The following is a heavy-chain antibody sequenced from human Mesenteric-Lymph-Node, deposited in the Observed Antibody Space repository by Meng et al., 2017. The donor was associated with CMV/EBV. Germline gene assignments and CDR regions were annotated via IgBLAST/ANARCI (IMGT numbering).Heavy chain of an antibody. Sequence: GESLKISCAASGFTFSSYGMHWVRQAPGKGLEWVAVIWYDGSNKYYADSVKGRFTISRDNSKNTLYLQMNSLRAEDTAVYYCAKAQYDFWSGYEGGSGFDYWGQGTLVTVSS. J-gene: IGHJ4*02. CDR3: AKAQYDFWSGYEGGSGFDY. D-gene: IGHD3-3*01. CDR1: GFTFSSYG. CDR2: IWYDGSNK. V-gene: IGHV3-33*06.